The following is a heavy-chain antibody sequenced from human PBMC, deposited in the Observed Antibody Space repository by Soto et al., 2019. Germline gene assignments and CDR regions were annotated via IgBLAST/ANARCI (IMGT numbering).Heavy chain of an antibody. V-gene: IGHV1-69*02. Sequence: QVQLVQSGADVKKPGSSVKVSCKASGGTFSSYTISWVRQAPVQGLEWMGRIIPILGIANYAPKFQGRVTITADKSTSTAYMALRSLRSEETAVYYGARYRWVYNGYDLTAYYYYYMDVWGKGTTVTVSS. D-gene: IGHD5-12*01. CDR1: GGTFSSYT. J-gene: IGHJ6*03. CDR2: IIPILGIA. CDR3: ARYRWVYNGYDLTAYYYYYMDV.